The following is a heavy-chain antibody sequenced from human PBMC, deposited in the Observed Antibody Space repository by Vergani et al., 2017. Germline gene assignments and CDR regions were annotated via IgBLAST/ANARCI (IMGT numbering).Heavy chain of an antibody. CDR3: ARSAIFGVVIYGYMDV. V-gene: IGHV3-21*01. CDR2: ISSSSSYI. CDR1: GFTFSSYA. Sequence: EVQLLESGGGLVQPGGSLRLSCAASGFTFSSYAMSWVRQAPGKGLEWVSSISSSSSYIYYADSVKGRFTISRDNAKNSLYLQMNSLRAEDTAVYYCARSAIFGVVIYGYMDVWGKGTTVTVSS. J-gene: IGHJ6*03. D-gene: IGHD3-3*01.